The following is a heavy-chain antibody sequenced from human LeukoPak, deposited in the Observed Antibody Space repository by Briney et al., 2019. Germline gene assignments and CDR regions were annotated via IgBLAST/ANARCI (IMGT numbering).Heavy chain of an antibody. CDR2: IYYSGST. CDR3: ARESYYYGSGRYYYMDV. J-gene: IGHJ6*03. D-gene: IGHD3-10*01. Sequence: KPSETLSLTCTVSGGSISSYYWSWIRQPPGKGLEWIGYIYYSGSTNYNPSLKSRVTISVDTSKNQFSLKLSSVTAADTAVYYCARESYYYGSGRYYYMDVWGKGTTVTVSS. CDR1: GGSISSYY. V-gene: IGHV4-59*01.